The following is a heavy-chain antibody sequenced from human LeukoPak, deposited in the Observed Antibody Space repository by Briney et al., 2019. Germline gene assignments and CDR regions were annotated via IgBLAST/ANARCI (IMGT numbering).Heavy chain of an antibody. CDR2: IYRSDNT. CDR1: GGSINGWY. D-gene: IGHD3-10*01. Sequence: SEALSLTCTVSGGSINGWYWNWIRQPPGKGLEWIGYIYRSDNTNYNPSLKSRVTMSVDTSKNQFSLRLSSVTAADTAVYYCARQAYYSESGSWTGFDYWGQGTLVPVSS. J-gene: IGHJ4*02. CDR3: ARQAYYSESGSWTGFDY. V-gene: IGHV4-59*08.